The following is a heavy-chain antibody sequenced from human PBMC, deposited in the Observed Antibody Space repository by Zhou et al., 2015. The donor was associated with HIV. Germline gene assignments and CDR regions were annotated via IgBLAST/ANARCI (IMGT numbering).Heavy chain of an antibody. CDR1: GGTFSSYT. CDR3: ARLVSSGYYYGVDY. Sequence: QVQLVQSGPEVKKPGSSVKVSCKASGGTFSSYTISWVRQAPGQGLEWMGRIIPILGIANYAQKFQGRVTITADKSTSTAYMELSSLRSEDTAVYYCARLVSSGYYYGVDYWGQGTLVTVSS. V-gene: IGHV1-69*09. D-gene: IGHD3-22*01. CDR2: IIPILGIA. J-gene: IGHJ4*02.